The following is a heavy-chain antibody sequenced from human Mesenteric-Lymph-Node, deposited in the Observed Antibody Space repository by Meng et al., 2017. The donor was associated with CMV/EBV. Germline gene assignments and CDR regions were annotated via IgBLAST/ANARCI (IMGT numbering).Heavy chain of an antibody. D-gene: IGHD2-2*01. CDR3: ARVPRIVVVPAANGFDY. Sequence: SETLSLTCNVSGGSINSYYWSWIRQPPGSGLEWIGYIYSSGSTTYNPSLKSRVTVSLDMSKNQFSLKLSSVTAADTAVYYCARVPRIVVVPAANGFDYWGQGTLVTVSS. CDR1: GGSINSYY. V-gene: IGHV4-59*12. J-gene: IGHJ4*02. CDR2: IYSSGST.